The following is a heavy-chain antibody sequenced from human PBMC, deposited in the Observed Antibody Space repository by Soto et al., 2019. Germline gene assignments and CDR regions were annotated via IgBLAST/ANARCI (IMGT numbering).Heavy chain of an antibody. V-gene: IGHV3-23*01. CDR2: ISGSGGST. CDR1: GITFGSRA. J-gene: IGHJ3*02. CDR3: AKDPTRRDLGAFDI. Sequence: PGGSLRVSCVSSGITFGSRAMSWVRHAPGKGLEWVSAISGSGGSTYCADSVKGRFTISRDNSKNTLYLQMNSLRAEDTAVYYCAKDPTRRDLGAFDIWGQGTMVTVSS.